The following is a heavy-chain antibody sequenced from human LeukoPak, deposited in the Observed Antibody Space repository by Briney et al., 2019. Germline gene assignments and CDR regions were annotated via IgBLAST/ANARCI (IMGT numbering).Heavy chain of an antibody. Sequence: GGSLRLSCAASGFTFSSYAMSWVRQAPGKGLEWVSAISGSGGSTYYADSVKGRFTISRDNSKNTLYLQMNSLRAEDTAVYYCAKDEQIFITIFGVVTPIGLEVHDYWGQGTLVTVSS. CDR2: ISGSGGST. J-gene: IGHJ4*02. CDR1: GFTFSSYA. D-gene: IGHD3-3*01. V-gene: IGHV3-23*01. CDR3: AKDEQIFITIFGVVTPIGLEVHDY.